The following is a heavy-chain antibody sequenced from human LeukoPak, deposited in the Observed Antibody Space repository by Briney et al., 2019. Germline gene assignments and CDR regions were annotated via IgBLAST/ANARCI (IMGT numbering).Heavy chain of an antibody. D-gene: IGHD5-18*01. J-gene: IGHJ4*02. V-gene: IGHV3-48*03. CDR1: GFTFSNYE. CDR3: ARHLSGVTGYTYGRGIDY. CDR2: ISSSGSTI. Sequence: QPGGSLTLSCAASGFTFSNYEMNWVRQAPGKGLEWVSYISSSGSTIHYADSVKGRFTISRDNAKNSLYLQMNSLRAEDTAVYYCARHLSGVTGYTYGRGIDYWGQGTLVTVSS.